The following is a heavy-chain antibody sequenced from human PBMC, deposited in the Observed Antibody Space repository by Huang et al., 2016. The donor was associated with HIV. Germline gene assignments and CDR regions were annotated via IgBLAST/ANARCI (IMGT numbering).Heavy chain of an antibody. CDR2: ISYEGKTK. CDR1: GFTFSSYG. CDR3: AKGGSAAAVLDF. D-gene: IGHD6-13*01. J-gene: IGHJ4*02. Sequence: QVQLVESGGGVVQPGRSLRISCAASGFTFSSYGMHWVRQAPGKGLDGVAVISYEGKTKYYADSVKGRFSISRDNSKTTVYLQLNSLRVEDTAVYYCAKGGSAAAVLDFWGQGTLVTVSS. V-gene: IGHV3-30*18.